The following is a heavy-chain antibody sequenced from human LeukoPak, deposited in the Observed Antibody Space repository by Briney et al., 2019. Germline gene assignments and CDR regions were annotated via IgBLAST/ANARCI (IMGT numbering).Heavy chain of an antibody. J-gene: IGHJ6*02. CDR1: GGSFSGYY. Sequence: PSETLSLTCAVYGGSFSGYYWSWIRQPPGKGLEWIGEINHSGSTNYNPSLKSRVTISVDTSKNQFSLKLSSVTAADTAVYYCARGNIVVVPAANPRTVTTNADGASGGYYYYGMDVWGQGTTVTVSS. CDR2: INHSGST. CDR3: ARGNIVVVPAANPRTVTTNADGASGGYYYYGMDV. V-gene: IGHV4-34*01. D-gene: IGHD2-2*01.